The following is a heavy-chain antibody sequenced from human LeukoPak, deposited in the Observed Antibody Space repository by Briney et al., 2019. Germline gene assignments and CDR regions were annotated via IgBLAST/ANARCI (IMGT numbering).Heavy chain of an antibody. V-gene: IGHV1-69*05. J-gene: IGHJ5*02. D-gene: IGHD2-21*02. CDR1: GGTFSSYA. CDR2: IIPIFGTA. Sequence: ASVKVSCKASGGTFSSYAISWVRQAPGQGLEWMGRIIPIFGTANYAQKFQGRVTITTGESTSTAYMDLSSLRSEDTAVYYCASGGYCGGDCYRGGWFDPWGQGTLVTVSS. CDR3: ASGGYCGGDCYRGGWFDP.